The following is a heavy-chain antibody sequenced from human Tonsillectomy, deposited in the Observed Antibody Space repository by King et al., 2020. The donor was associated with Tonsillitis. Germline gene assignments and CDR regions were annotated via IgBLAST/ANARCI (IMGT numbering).Heavy chain of an antibody. CDR2: IRYDGGNK. J-gene: IGHJ4*02. D-gene: IGHD1-7*01. CDR3: AKAGXAGTVDX. CDR1: GFTFSSYG. Sequence: VQLVESGGGVVQPGGSPRLSCAASGFTFSSYGMHWVRQAPGKGLEWVAFIRYDGGNKYYADSVKGRFTISRDNSKNTLYLQMNSLRAEDTAVYYCAKAGXAGTVDXWGXGTLVTVS. V-gene: IGHV3-30*02.